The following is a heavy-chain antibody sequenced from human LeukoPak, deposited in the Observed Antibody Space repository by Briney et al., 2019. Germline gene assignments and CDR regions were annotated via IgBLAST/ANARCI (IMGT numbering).Heavy chain of an antibody. Sequence: GRSLRLSCAASGFTFSSYGMHWVRQAPGKGLEWVAVIWYDGSNKYYADSVKGRFTISRDNSKNTLYLQMNSLRAEDTAVYYCAKDVSSSWYMDYWGQGTLVTVSS. CDR1: GFTFSSYG. J-gene: IGHJ4*02. CDR3: AKDVSSSWYMDY. D-gene: IGHD6-13*01. CDR2: IWYDGSNK. V-gene: IGHV3-33*06.